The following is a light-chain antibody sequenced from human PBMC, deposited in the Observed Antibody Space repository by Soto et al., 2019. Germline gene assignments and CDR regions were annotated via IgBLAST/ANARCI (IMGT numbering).Light chain of an antibody. J-gene: IGKJ1*01. CDR1: QSVSSSY. Sequence: EIVLTQSPVTLSWSPXEXATLSCRASQSVSSSYLAWYQQKPGQAPRLLIYGASSRATGIPDRFSGSGSGTEFTLTVSSLQSEDFVVYYCQQYNNWPRTFGQGTKVDIK. CDR2: GAS. CDR3: QQYNNWPRT. V-gene: IGKV3-20*01.